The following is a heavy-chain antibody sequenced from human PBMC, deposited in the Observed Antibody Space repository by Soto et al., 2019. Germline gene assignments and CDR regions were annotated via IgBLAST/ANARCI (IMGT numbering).Heavy chain of an antibody. V-gene: IGHV3-74*03. CDR1: GRPFRRYW. D-gene: IGHD3-3*01. CDR3: ARVGPLVPHSFEH. J-gene: IGHJ4*02. CDR2: IDSDGRST. Sequence: PXVSMRLSCAAAGRPFRRYWINWCLQVPGKGLGWVSRIDSDGRSTTYADSVKGRFTISRDSAKSSLYLQMTSLRTEDTAIYYRARVGPLVPHSFEHWGRGSLGSVSS.